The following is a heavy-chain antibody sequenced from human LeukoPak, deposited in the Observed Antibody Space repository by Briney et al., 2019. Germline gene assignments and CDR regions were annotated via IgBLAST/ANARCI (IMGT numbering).Heavy chain of an antibody. CDR1: GGSISSSSYY. Sequence: SETLSLTCTVSGGSISSSSYYWGWIRQPPGKGLEWIGSIYYSGSTYYNPSLKSRDTISVDTSKNQFSLKLSSVTAADTAVYYCARDYDSSGYLLFDYWGQGTLVTVSS. D-gene: IGHD3-22*01. J-gene: IGHJ4*02. CDR2: IYYSGST. CDR3: ARDYDSSGYLLFDY. V-gene: IGHV4-39*07.